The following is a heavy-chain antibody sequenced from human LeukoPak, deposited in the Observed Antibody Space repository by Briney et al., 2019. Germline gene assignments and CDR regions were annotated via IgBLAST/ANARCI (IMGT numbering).Heavy chain of an antibody. V-gene: IGHV3-33*01. Sequence: GGSLRLSCAASGFTFSSYGMHWVRQAPGKGLEWVAVIWYDGSNKYYADSVKGRFTISRDNSKNTLYLQMNSLRAEDTAVYYCAREPTIAAAGNDAFDVWGQGTMVTVSS. CDR2: IWYDGSNK. CDR3: AREPTIAAAGNDAFDV. D-gene: IGHD6-13*01. CDR1: GFTFSSYG. J-gene: IGHJ3*01.